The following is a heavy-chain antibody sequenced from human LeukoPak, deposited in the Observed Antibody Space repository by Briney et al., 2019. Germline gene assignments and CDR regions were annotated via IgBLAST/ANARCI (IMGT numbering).Heavy chain of an antibody. D-gene: IGHD4-11*01. V-gene: IGHV4-34*01. Sequence: SETLSLTCAVYGGSLSGYYWSWIRQPPGEGLEWIGEINHSGNTNYNPSLKSRVTISADTSKNQFSLKLSSVTAADTAVYHCARQKTTVTARYYYYGMDVWGQGTTVTVSS. CDR1: GGSLSGYY. CDR2: INHSGNT. J-gene: IGHJ6*02. CDR3: ARQKTTVTARYYYYGMDV.